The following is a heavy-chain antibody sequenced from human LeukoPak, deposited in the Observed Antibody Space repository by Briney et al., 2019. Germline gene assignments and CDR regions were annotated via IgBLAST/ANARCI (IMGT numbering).Heavy chain of an antibody. Sequence: GGSLRLSCAASAFTFISYWMHWVRQAPGKGLVWVSRISLDGSRTDYADSVKGRFTISRDNAKNTLYLQMNTLRAEDTAVYYCASSGYSLFDYWGQGALVTVSS. D-gene: IGHD5-18*01. CDR3: ASSGYSLFDY. CDR1: AFTFISYW. CDR2: ISLDGSRT. V-gene: IGHV3-74*01. J-gene: IGHJ4*02.